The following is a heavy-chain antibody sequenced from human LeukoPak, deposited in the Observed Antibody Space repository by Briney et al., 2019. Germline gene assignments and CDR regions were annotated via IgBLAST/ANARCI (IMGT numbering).Heavy chain of an antibody. CDR1: GFTFSSCG. J-gene: IGHJ1*01. Sequence: GGSLRLSCAASGFTFSSCGMHWVRQAPGKGLEWVAVIWYDGSNKYYADSVKGRFTISRDNSKNTLYLQMNSLRAEDKAVYYCAREAYSSSWLPYFQHWGQGTLVTVSS. CDR3: AREAYSSSWLPYFQH. V-gene: IGHV3-33*01. D-gene: IGHD6-13*01. CDR2: IWYDGSNK.